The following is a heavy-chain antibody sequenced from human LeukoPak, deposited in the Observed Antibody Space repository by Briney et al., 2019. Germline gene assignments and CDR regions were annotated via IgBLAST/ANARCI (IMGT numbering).Heavy chain of an antibody. CDR1: GFTFSRYW. CDR2: INDDESFT. V-gene: IGHV3-74*01. D-gene: IGHD6-13*01. Sequence: GGSLRLSCAASGFTFSRYWMHWVRQAPGKGLVWVSRINDDESFTTYADSVKGRFTISRDNAKNTLYLQMNSLRAEDTAVYYCARGIAAARAGPFDIWGQGTMVTVSS. CDR3: ARGIAAARAGPFDI. J-gene: IGHJ3*02.